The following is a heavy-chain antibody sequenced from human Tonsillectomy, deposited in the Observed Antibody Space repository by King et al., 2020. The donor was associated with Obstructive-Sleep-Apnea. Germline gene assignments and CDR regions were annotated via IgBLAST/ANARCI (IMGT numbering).Heavy chain of an antibody. V-gene: IGHV4-34*01. CDR2: INHSGST. J-gene: IGHJ5*02. Sequence: VQLQQWGAGLLNPSETLSLTCAVFGGSFSDYYWTWIPQPPGKGLEWIGEINHSGSTNYNPSLKSRVTISVDTSKNQFSLKLSSVTAADTAVYYCARGSGAAAVNWFDPWGQGTLVTVSS. CDR1: GGSFSDYY. CDR3: ARGSGAAAVNWFDP. D-gene: IGHD6-13*01.